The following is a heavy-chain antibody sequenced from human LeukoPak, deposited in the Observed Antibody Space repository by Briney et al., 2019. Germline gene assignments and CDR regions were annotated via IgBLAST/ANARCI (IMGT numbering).Heavy chain of an antibody. Sequence: PSETLSLTCTVSGGSISSYYWSWIRQPPGKGLEWIGYIYYSGSTNYNPSLKSRVTISVDTSKNQFSLKLSSATAADTAVYYCARGHYGYYYGMDVWGQGTTVTVSS. D-gene: IGHD3-10*01. CDR2: IYYSGST. CDR3: ARGHYGYYYGMDV. J-gene: IGHJ6*02. CDR1: GGSISSYY. V-gene: IGHV4-59*01.